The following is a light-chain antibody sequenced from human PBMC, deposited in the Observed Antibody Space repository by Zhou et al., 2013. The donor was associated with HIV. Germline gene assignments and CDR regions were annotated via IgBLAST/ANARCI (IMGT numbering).Light chain of an antibody. V-gene: IGKV1-39*01. Sequence: DIQMTQSPSSLSASVGDRVTITCRASQSISGYLNWYQQKPGKAPMLLIYAASSLQSGVPSRFSGSGSGTDFTLTISSLQPEDFATYYCEQSYSTPRTFGGGTKVEIK. CDR2: AAS. CDR3: EQSYSTPRT. CDR1: QSISGY. J-gene: IGKJ4*01.